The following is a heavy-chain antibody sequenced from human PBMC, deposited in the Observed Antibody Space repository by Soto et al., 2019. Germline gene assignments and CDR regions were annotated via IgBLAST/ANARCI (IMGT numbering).Heavy chain of an antibody. J-gene: IGHJ4*02. CDR1: GFTFTNYA. D-gene: IGHD6-13*01. V-gene: IGHV3-23*01. CDR2: VSGSGDSS. CDR3: AKDRGIIAAALDY. Sequence: EVPLLESGGGLVQPGGPLRLYCAASGFTFTNYAMSWVRQAPGKGLEWVSSVSGSGDSSYYADSVKGRFTISRDNSKNTLYLQMNSLRDEDTAVYYCAKDRGIIAAALDYWGQGTLVTVSS.